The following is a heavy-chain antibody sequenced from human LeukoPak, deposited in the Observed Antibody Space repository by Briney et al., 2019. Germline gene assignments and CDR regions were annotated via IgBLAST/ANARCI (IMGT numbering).Heavy chain of an antibody. CDR3: ASSLIAVATFDY. Sequence: PGGSLRLSCAASGFTFSRSWTNWVRQAPGKGLEWVANIKQDGSEKYYVDSVKGRFTISRDNAKNSLYLQMNSLRAEDTAVYYCASSLIAVATFDYWGQGTLVSVSS. CDR1: GFTFSRSW. J-gene: IGHJ4*02. CDR2: IKQDGSEK. D-gene: IGHD6-19*01. V-gene: IGHV3-7*01.